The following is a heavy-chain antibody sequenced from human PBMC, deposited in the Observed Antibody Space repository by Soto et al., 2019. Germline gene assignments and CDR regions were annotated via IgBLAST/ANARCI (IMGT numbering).Heavy chain of an antibody. D-gene: IGHD3-16*01. CDR2: IYYSGST. V-gene: IGHV4-39*01. CDR3: ARLGLTGPHYYYYMDV. CDR1: GGSISSSSYY. Sequence: QLQLQESGPGLVKPSETLSLTCTVSGGSISSSSYYWGWIRQPPGKGLEWIGSIYYSGSTYYNPSLKSRVTISVDTSKNQFSLKLSSVTAADTAVYYCARLGLTGPHYYYYMDVWGKGTTVTVSS. J-gene: IGHJ6*03.